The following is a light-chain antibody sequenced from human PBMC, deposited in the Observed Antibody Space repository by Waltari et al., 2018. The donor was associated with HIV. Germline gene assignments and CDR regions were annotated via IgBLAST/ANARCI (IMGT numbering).Light chain of an antibody. CDR3: QSYDSSLSGV. Sequence: QFLLTRPPSVSGAPGQRVTISCTGSSSNIGAGYEVHWYQQLPGTAPKLLIYNDNNRPSGVPDRFSGSKSGTSASLAITGLQAEDEADYYCQSYDSSLSGVFGGGTKLTVL. CDR1: SSNIGAGYE. CDR2: NDN. J-gene: IGLJ3*02. V-gene: IGLV1-40*01.